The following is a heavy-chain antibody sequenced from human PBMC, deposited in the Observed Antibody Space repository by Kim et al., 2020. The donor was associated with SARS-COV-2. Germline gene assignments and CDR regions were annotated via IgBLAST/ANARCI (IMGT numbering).Heavy chain of an antibody. J-gene: IGHJ4*02. CDR3: ARTVLINYDFWSGYYNDPGY. CDR1: GFTFSSYS. CDR2: ISSSSSYI. V-gene: IGHV3-21*01. D-gene: IGHD3-3*01. Sequence: GGSLRLSCAASGFTFSSYSMHWVRQAPGKGLEWVSSISSSSSYIYYADSVKGRFTISRDNAKNSLYLQMNSLRAEDTAVYYCARTVLINYDFWSGYYNDPGYWGQGTLVTVSS.